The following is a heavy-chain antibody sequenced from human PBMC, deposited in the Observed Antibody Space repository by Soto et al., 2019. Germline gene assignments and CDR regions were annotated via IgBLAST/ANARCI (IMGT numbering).Heavy chain of an antibody. Sequence: SETLSLTCTVSGDSMSSYYWSWIRQPPGKGLEWIGYIYSSGSTNYSPSLKSRLTISVDTSKNQFSLKLSSVTAADTAVYYCARYSAASGTYYFDYWGQGALVTVSS. V-gene: IGHV4-59*01. D-gene: IGHD6-13*01. CDR2: IYSSGST. CDR3: ARYSAASGTYYFDY. CDR1: GDSMSSYY. J-gene: IGHJ4*02.